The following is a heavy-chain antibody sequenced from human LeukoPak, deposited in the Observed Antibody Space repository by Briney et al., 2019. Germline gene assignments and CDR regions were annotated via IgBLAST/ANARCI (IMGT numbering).Heavy chain of an antibody. V-gene: IGHV4-59*01. J-gene: IGHJ5*02. Sequence: SETLSLTCAVYGGSFSGYYWSWIRQPPGKGLEWIGYIYYSGSTNYNPSLKSRVTISVDTSKNQFSLKLSSVTAADTAVYYCARDRAYCGGDCYPYGWFDPWGQGTLVTVSS. CDR3: ARDRAYCGGDCYPYGWFDP. CDR2: IYYSGST. D-gene: IGHD2-21*02. CDR1: GGSFSGYY.